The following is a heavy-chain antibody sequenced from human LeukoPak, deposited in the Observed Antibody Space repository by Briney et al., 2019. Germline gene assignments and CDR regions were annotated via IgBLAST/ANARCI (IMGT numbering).Heavy chain of an antibody. Sequence: GGSLRLSCATSEFTFNNYAMTWVRQAPGKGLEWVANIKQDGSKKSYVDSVKGRFTISRDNAKNSLYLQMNSLRAEDTAIYYCTRVGYIDEGIDYWGQGTLVTVSS. J-gene: IGHJ4*02. V-gene: IGHV3-7*04. CDR2: IKQDGSKK. CDR1: EFTFNNYA. D-gene: IGHD5-24*01. CDR3: TRVGYIDEGIDY.